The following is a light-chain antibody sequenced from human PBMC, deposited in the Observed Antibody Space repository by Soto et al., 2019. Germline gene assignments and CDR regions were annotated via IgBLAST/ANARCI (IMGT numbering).Light chain of an antibody. CDR1: QTINNN. CDR2: GAS. J-gene: IGKJ5*01. CDR3: QHYHGWPIT. Sequence: VMTQAPATLSVSPGERATLSCRASQTINNNIAWYQLKDGQVPRLLIYGASTRATGIPARFSGSGSGTEFTLTISSLQSEDFAVYYCQHYHGWPITFGQGTRLEIK. V-gene: IGKV3-15*01.